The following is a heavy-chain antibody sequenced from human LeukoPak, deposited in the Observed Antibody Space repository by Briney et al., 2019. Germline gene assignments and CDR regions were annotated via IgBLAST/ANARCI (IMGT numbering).Heavy chain of an antibody. CDR3: ARGEYYHESSGYPNY. V-gene: IGHV3-33*01. J-gene: IGHJ4*02. D-gene: IGHD3-22*01. CDR1: GFTFSTYG. CDR2: IWYDGRTQ. Sequence: GGSLRLSCAASGFTFSTYGMHWVGQAPGKGLEWVAVIWYDGRTQFCAESVKGRFAVSRDNSKNTLYLQMNSLRAEDTAVYHCARGEYYHESSGYPNYWGQGTLVTVSS.